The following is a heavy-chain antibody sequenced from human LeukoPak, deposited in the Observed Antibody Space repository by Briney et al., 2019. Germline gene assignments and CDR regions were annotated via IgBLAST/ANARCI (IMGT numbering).Heavy chain of an antibody. CDR3: ARFYTPVVNSYYFDY. CDR1: GGSISSGGYY. D-gene: IGHD3-22*01. Sequence: PSETLSLTCTVSGGSISSGGYYWSWIRQHPGKGLEWIGYIYYSGSTYYNPSLKSRVTISVDTSKNQFSLKLSSVTAADTAVYYCARFYTPVVNSYYFDYWGQGTLVTVSS. J-gene: IGHJ4*02. V-gene: IGHV4-31*03. CDR2: IYYSGST.